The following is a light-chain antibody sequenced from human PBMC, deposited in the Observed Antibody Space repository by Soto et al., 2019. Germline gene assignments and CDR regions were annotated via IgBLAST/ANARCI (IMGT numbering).Light chain of an antibody. J-gene: IGKJ1*01. Sequence: DIVMTQSPDSLAVSLGERATINCKSSQNVLYSPNNKNYLAWYQRKPGQPPKLLAYCASTRESGVPDRFSGGGSGADFSVTISSLPAAGVAVYDCPQYYGVPRTFGQGTKVEIK. CDR2: CAS. V-gene: IGKV4-1*01. CDR1: QNVLYSPNNKNY. CDR3: PQYYGVPRT.